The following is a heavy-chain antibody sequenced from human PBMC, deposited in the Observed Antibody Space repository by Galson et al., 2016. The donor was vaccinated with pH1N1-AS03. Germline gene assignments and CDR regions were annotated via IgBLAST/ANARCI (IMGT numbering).Heavy chain of an antibody. CDR2: ISNSGGTT. CDR1: GFTFSGYA. Sequence: SLRLSCAASGFTFSGYAMNWVRQAPGKGLEWVSSISNSGGTTYYADSVKGRFTISRDNSKNTLYLQMNSLRAEDTAVYYCAKASAAAGTRNFDYWGQGTLVTVSS. V-gene: IGHV3-23*01. J-gene: IGHJ4*02. D-gene: IGHD6-13*01. CDR3: AKASAAAGTRNFDY.